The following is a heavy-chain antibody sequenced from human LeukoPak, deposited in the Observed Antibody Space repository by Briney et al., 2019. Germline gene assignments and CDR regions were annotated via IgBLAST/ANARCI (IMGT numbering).Heavy chain of an antibody. CDR2: IYYSGST. CDR1: GDSISSSRSY. CDR3: V. Sequence: SETLSLTCTVSGDSISSSRSYWGWIRQPPGKGLEWIGSIYYSGSTYYNTSLESRVTISVDTSKNQFSLNLNSVTAADTAYYMDVWGKRTTVTGSS. J-gene: IGHJ6*03. V-gene: IGHV4-39*03.